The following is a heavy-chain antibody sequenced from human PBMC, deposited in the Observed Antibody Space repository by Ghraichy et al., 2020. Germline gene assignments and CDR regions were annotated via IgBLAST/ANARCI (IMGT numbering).Heavy chain of an antibody. V-gene: IGHV3-21*01. Sequence: LSLTCAASGFTFNRYSMDWVRQAPGKGLEWVSSISSPSNYIFYADSVKGRFTISRDNAKNSLYLQMNNLRAEDTAVYYCARGFNYDFNWYFDLWGRGTLVTVSS. CDR2: ISSPSNYI. CDR3: ARGFNYDFNWYFDL. D-gene: IGHD3-22*01. J-gene: IGHJ2*01. CDR1: GFTFNRYS.